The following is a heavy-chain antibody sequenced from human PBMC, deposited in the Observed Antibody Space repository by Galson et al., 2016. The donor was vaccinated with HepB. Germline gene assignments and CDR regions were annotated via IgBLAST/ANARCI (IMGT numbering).Heavy chain of an antibody. CDR3: ARGMLTSVTAPVSRNSYYYYMDV. CDR2: IIRLFGIT. D-gene: IGHD5-18*01. CDR1: GGTLSTYA. Sequence: SVKVSCKASGGTLSTYAITWVRQAPGQGLEWMGGIIRLFGITNYAQKFQGRVTITADRSTNTAYMELSSLRSDDTAVYYCARGMLTSVTAPVSRNSYYYYMDVWGKGTTVTVSS. V-gene: IGHV1-69*10. J-gene: IGHJ6*03.